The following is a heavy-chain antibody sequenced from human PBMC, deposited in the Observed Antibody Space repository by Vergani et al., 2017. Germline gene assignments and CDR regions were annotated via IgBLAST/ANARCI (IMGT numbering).Heavy chain of an antibody. CDR3: VRGTSDWKGFDF. CDR1: GFTFSGYW. J-gene: IGHJ4*01. CDR2: IAPNGRKP. Sequence: EVRLVESGGGLVQPGGSVRLSCAASGFTFSGYWMHWVRQDAGRGLVSVSFIAPNGRKPDYADSVKGRFTISRDNAKNTLFLQRNRLRAEDTAIYYCVRGTSDWKGFDFGGRGTRVTVPS. V-gene: IGHV3-74*01. D-gene: IGHD6-19*01.